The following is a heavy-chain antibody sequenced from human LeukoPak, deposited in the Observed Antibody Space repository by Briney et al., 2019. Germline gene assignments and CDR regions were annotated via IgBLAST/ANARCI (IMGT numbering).Heavy chain of an antibody. J-gene: IGHJ4*02. CDR2: ISSSSSTI. CDR3: ARDPHDGWVSHGY. CDR1: GFILRDYS. Sequence: PGGSLRLSCTASGFILRDYSMNWVRQAPGKGLEWVSYISSSSSTIYYADSVKGRFTISRDNAKNSLYLQMNSLRAEDTAVYYCARDPHDGWVSHGYWGQGTLVTVSS. V-gene: IGHV3-48*01. D-gene: IGHD1-26*01.